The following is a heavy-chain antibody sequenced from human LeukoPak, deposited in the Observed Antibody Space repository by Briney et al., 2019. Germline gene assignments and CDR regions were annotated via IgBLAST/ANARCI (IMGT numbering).Heavy chain of an antibody. J-gene: IGHJ6*02. V-gene: IGHV1-46*01. CDR3: ARGEGHYYYAMDV. D-gene: IGHD1-26*01. CDR1: GYXFRSYY. CDR2: INPSGGSS. Sequence: ASVKVSCKASGYXFRSYYIYWVRQAPGQGLEWRGLINPSGGSSTYAQQFQGRVTMTSDTSTTTIYMELSSVRSEDTAVDYCARGEGHYYYAMDVWGQGTTVTVSS.